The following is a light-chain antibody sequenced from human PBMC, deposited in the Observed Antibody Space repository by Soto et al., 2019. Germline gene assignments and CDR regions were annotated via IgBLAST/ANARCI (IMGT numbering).Light chain of an antibody. CDR2: EVN. CDR3: ASYAGSDTVL. Sequence: QSALTQPPSASGSPGQSVTISCTGTSSDVGAYNYVSWYQQHPGKAPRLMIYEVNKRPSGVPDRFSGSKSGNTVSLTVSGLQADDEADYYCASYAGSDTVLFGGGTKLTVL. J-gene: IGLJ2*01. CDR1: SSDVGAYNY. V-gene: IGLV2-8*01.